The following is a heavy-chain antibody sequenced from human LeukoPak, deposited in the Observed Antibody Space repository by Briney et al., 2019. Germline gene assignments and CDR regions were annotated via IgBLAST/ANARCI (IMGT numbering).Heavy chain of an antibody. Sequence: GGSLRLSCATSGFTFYTYAMTWLRQAPGKGLHCGSRVSGSGGATYYGDCVRGRFTIPRDNSKNTLYLQTNSLRVADTAIYYCAKARRECSSDRCAASAIDSWGQGTLVTVSS. CDR1: GFTFYTYA. J-gene: IGHJ4*02. V-gene: IGHV3-23*01. D-gene: IGHD6-6*01. CDR2: VSGSGGAT. CDR3: AKARRECSSDRCAASAIDS.